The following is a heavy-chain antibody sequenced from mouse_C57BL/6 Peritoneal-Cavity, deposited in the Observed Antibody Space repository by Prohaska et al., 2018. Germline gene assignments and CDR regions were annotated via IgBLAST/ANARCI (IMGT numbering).Heavy chain of an antibody. CDR3: ACNYDARDY. Sequence: QVQLQQPGAELVRPGFSVKLSCKASGYTFTIYWMDWVKQRPGQGLEWIGNIYPSDSETHYNQKFKDKATLTVDKSSSTAYMQLSSLTSEDSAVYYWACNYDARDYWGQGTSVTVSS. CDR1: GYTFTIYW. V-gene: IGHV1-61*01. CDR2: IYPSDSET. J-gene: IGHJ4*01. D-gene: IGHD2-1*01.